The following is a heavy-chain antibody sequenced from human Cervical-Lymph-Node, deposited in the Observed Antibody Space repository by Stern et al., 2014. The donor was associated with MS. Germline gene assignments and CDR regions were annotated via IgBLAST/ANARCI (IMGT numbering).Heavy chain of an antibody. V-gene: IGHV1-18*01. CDR2: ISVNHRNT. D-gene: IGHD3-3*01. CDR3: AIDRNWRFDY. CDR1: GYIFTING. J-gene: IGHJ4*02. Sequence: VQLVQSGAEVKKPGASVKVSCKASGYIFTINGISWVRQAPGQGLAWMGWISVNHRNTKYAQKFQGRFTLTTDTSASKAYMELGRLRSDDTAVYYCAIDRNWRFDYWGQGTLLTVSS.